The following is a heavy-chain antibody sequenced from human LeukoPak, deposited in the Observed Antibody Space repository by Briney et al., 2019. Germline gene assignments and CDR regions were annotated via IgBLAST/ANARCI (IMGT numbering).Heavy chain of an antibody. V-gene: IGHV3-30*02. CDR2: IRYDGSNK. CDR1: GFTFSSYG. J-gene: IGHJ4*02. D-gene: IGHD2-2*01. Sequence: GGSLRLSCAASGFTFSSYGMHWVRRAPGKGLEWVAFIRYDGSNKYYADSVKGRFTISRDNSKNTLYLQMNSLRAEDTAVYYCAKDGDIVVSRGFYFDYWGQGTLVTVSS. CDR3: AKDGDIVVSRGFYFDY.